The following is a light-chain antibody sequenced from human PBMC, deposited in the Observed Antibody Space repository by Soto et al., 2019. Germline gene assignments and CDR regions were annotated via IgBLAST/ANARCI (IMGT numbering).Light chain of an antibody. J-gene: IGKJ1*01. CDR3: LQYGASPWT. CDR2: DAS. Sequence: ENVLTQSPGTLSLSPGERATLSCRASQSVSGSHLAWYQQKPGQAPRLLIYDASNRATGIPDRFSGSGSGKDFTLTISRLEPEDFAVYFCLQYGASPWTFGQGARVEIK. CDR1: QSVSGSH. V-gene: IGKV3-20*01.